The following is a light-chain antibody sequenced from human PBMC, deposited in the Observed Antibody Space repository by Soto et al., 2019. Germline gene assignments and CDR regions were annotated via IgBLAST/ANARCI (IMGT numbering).Light chain of an antibody. CDR3: CSYTDSRTHI. CDR1: SSDVGGYNY. J-gene: IGLJ1*01. V-gene: IGLV2-14*01. Sequence: QSVLTQPASVSGSPGQSITISCSGTSSDVGGYNYVSWYQQRPGKAPKLIIFEVSYRPSGISNRFSASKSGDTASLTISGLQADEEADYYCCSYTDSRTHIFGSGTKVTVL. CDR2: EVS.